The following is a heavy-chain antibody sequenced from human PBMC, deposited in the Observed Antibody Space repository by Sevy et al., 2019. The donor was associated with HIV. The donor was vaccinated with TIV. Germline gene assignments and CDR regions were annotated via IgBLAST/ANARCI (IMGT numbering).Heavy chain of an antibody. D-gene: IGHD6-19*01. CDR3: ARDITPGSGWYNFDY. CDR2: ISYDGSNK. V-gene: IGHV3-30-3*01. CDR1: GFTFSSYA. J-gene: IGHJ4*02. Sequence: GGSLRLSCAASGFTFSSYAMHWVRQAPGKGLEWVAVISYDGSNKYYADSVKGRFTISRDNSKNTLYLQMNSPRAEDTAVYYCARDITPGSGWYNFDYWGQGTLVTVSS.